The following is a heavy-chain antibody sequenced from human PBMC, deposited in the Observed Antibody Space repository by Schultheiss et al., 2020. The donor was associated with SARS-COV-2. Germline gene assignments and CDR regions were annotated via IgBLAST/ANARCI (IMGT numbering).Heavy chain of an antibody. CDR2: ISSSGSTI. V-gene: IGHV3-48*03. CDR3: ARFGDRFSWYFEY. Sequence: GGSLRLSCAASGFTFSSYEMNWVRQAPGKGLEWVSYISSSGSTIYYADSVKGRVTISRDKAKNSLYLQMNSLRAEDTAVYYCARFGDRFSWYFEYWGQGTLVTVSS. CDR1: GFTFSSYE. D-gene: IGHD4-17*01. J-gene: IGHJ4*02.